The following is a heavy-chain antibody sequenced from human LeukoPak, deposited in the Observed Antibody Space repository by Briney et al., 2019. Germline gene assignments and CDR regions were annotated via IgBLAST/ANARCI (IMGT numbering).Heavy chain of an antibody. CDR3: ARGPYSSSAGPFDY. CDR1: GFTFSSYA. Sequence: GGSLRLSCAASGFTFSSYAMSWVRQAPGKGLEWVAFIRYDGSNKYYADSVKGRFTISRDNSKNTLYLQMNSLRAEDTAVYYCARGPYSSSAGPFDYWGQGTLVTVSS. CDR2: IRYDGSNK. V-gene: IGHV3-30*02. J-gene: IGHJ4*02. D-gene: IGHD6-6*01.